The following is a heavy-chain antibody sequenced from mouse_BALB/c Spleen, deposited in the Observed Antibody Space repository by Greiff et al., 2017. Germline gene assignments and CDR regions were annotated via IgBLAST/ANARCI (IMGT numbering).Heavy chain of an antibody. V-gene: IGHV3-2*02. J-gene: IGHJ4*01. CDR1: GYSITSDYA. D-gene: IGHD1-2*01. CDR3: ARLGHYYGYVDAMDY. CDR2: ISYSGST. Sequence: EVQLQESGPGLVKPSQSLSLTCTVTGYSITSDYAWNWIRQFPGNKLEWMGYISYSGSTSYNPSLKSRISITRDTSKNQFFLQLNSVTTEDTATYYCARLGHYYGYVDAMDYWGQGTSVTVSS.